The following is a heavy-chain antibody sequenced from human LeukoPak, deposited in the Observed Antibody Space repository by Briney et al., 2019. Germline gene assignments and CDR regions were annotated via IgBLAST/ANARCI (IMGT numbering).Heavy chain of an antibody. V-gene: IGHV3-7*01. D-gene: IGHD5-12*01. CDR3: ARDPSGSEFDY. Sequence: GGSLRLSCAVSGFTFSSYGMHWVRQAPGKGLERVANIKEDESDRFYVDSVRGRFTSSRDNAKNSHYLQMNSLRAEDTAVYYCARDPSGSEFDYWGQGTLVTVSS. J-gene: IGHJ4*02. CDR2: IKEDESDR. CDR1: GFTFSSYG.